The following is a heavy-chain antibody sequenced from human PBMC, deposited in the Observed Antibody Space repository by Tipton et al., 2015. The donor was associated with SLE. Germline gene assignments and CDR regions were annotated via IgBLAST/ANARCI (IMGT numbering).Heavy chain of an antibody. D-gene: IGHD1-1*01. CDR1: GGSISDYY. CDR3: ARAPGLERSYYYYYYMDV. CDR2: VHYSGST. V-gene: IGHV4-59*12. J-gene: IGHJ6*03. Sequence: TLSLTCAVSGGSISDYYWTYIRQPPGKGLEWIGHVHYSGSTNYNPSLKSRVTISVDTSKNQLSLRLSSVTAADTAVYYCARAPGLERSYYYYYYMDVWGKGTTVTVSS.